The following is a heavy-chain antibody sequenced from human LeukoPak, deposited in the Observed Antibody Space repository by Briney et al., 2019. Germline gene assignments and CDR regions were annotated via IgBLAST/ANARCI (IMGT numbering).Heavy chain of an antibody. D-gene: IGHD2-2*02. CDR1: GFTFSSYS. Sequence: GGSLRLSCAASGFTFSSYSMNWVRQAPGKGVEWVSSISSSSSYIYYADSVKGRFTISRDNAKNSLYLQMNSLRAEDTAVYYCAREHCSSTSCYTDWFDPWGQGTLVTVSS. V-gene: IGHV3-21*01. CDR2: ISSSSSYI. CDR3: AREHCSSTSCYTDWFDP. J-gene: IGHJ5*02.